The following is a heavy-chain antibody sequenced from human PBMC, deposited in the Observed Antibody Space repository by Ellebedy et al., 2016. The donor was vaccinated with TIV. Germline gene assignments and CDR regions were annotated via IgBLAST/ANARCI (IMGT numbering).Heavy chain of an antibody. CDR2: IDPSDSYT. J-gene: IGHJ4*02. D-gene: IGHD3-16*01. V-gene: IGHV5-10-1*01. CDR1: GYSFTSYW. Sequence: GESLKISCKGSGYSFTSYWISWVRQMPGKGLEWMGRIDPSDSYTNYSPSFQGHVTISADKSISTAYLQWSSLKASDTAMYYCARGGGYVEYFDYWGQGTLVTVSS. CDR3: ARGGGYVEYFDY.